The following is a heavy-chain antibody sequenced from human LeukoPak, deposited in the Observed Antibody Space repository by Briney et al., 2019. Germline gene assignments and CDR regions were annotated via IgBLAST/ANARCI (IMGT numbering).Heavy chain of an antibody. D-gene: IGHD5-12*01. Sequence: GGSLRLSCAASGFTFSSYAMSWGRQAPGGGLGRGSAISGSICSTYYADSVKRRFTIYRDNSKNTLYLEMNSLRAEDTALYYCAKDVRSGWLQAFDLWGRGTLVTVSS. CDR2: ISGSICST. V-gene: IGHV3-23*01. J-gene: IGHJ2*01. CDR1: GFTFSSYA. CDR3: AKDVRSGWLQAFDL.